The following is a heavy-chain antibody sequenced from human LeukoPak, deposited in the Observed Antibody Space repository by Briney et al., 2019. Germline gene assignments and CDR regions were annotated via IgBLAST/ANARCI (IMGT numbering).Heavy chain of an antibody. CDR1: GFTFNNYA. J-gene: IGHJ4*02. Sequence: PGGSLRLSRAASGFTFNNYAMSWVRQAPGKGLEWVSVISGSVGSTYYADSVKGRFTISRDNSKNTLYLQVNSLRAEDTAVYFCAKDILTGYYAPFDYWGQGTLVTVSS. D-gene: IGHD3-9*01. V-gene: IGHV3-23*01. CDR3: AKDILTGYYAPFDY. CDR2: ISGSVGST.